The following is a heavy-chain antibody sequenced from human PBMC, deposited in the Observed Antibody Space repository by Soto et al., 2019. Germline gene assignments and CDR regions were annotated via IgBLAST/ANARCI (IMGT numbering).Heavy chain of an antibody. Sequence: GGSLRLSCAASGFTCSSYAMSWVRQAAGKGLEGGSAISGSGGRTYYADSVKGRFTISRDNSKNTLYLQMNSLRAEDKAVYYCARDRFLEWIIPCFWYYGMDVWGQGTTVTVSS. CDR1: GFTCSSYA. D-gene: IGHD3-3*01. CDR3: ARDRFLEWIIPCFWYYGMDV. J-gene: IGHJ6*02. V-gene: IGHV3-23*01. CDR2: ISGSGGRT.